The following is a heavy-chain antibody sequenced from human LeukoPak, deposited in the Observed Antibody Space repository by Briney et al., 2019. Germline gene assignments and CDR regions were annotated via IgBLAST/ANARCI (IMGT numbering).Heavy chain of an antibody. CDR3: AKDEIRYGYVGGFDY. CDR1: GFTFSSYG. V-gene: IGHV3-30*18. J-gene: IGHJ4*02. Sequence: GGSLRLSCAASGFTFSSYGMHWVRQAPGKGLEWVAAISYDGSNKYYADSVKGRFTISRDNSKNTLYLQMNSLRAEDTAVYYCAKDEIRYGYVGGFDYWGQGTLVTVSS. CDR2: ISYDGSNK. D-gene: IGHD5-18*01.